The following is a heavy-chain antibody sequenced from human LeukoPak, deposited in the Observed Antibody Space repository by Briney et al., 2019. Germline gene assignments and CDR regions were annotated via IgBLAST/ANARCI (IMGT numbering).Heavy chain of an antibody. Sequence: GGSLRLSCAASGFTFSDYYMSWIRQAPGKGLEWVSYISSSSSYTNYADSVKGRFTISRDNAKNSLYLQMNSLGAEDTAVYYCARSYDYGDYGLTWFDPWGQGTLVTVSS. D-gene: IGHD4-17*01. CDR1: GFTFSDYY. V-gene: IGHV3-11*06. CDR2: ISSSSSYT. CDR3: ARSYDYGDYGLTWFDP. J-gene: IGHJ5*02.